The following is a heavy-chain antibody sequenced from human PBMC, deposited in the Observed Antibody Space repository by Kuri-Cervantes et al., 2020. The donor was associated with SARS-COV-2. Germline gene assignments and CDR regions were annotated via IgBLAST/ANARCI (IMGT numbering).Heavy chain of an antibody. V-gene: IGHV4-59*12. Sequence: SETLSLTCTVSGGSISSYYWSWIRQPPGKGLEWIGYIYYSGSTDCNPSLKSRVTISVDTSKNQFSLQLSSVTPEDTAVYYCARDMHYYVSESADTYFDSWGQGTLVTVSS. J-gene: IGHJ4*02. CDR3: ARDMHYYVSESADTYFDS. CDR1: GGSISSYY. CDR2: IYYSGST. D-gene: IGHD3-10*01.